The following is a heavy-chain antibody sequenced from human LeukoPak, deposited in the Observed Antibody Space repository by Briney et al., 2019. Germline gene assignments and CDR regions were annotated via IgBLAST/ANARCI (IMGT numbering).Heavy chain of an antibody. Sequence: GGSLRLSCAASEFTFSTYWMSWVRQAPGKGLEWVSYISTSSSIIYYADSVKGRFTISRDTAKSSLYLQMTSLRDDDTAVYYCARGGYIDYWGQGTLVTVSS. V-gene: IGHV3-48*02. CDR1: EFTFSTYW. D-gene: IGHD5-12*01. J-gene: IGHJ4*02. CDR3: ARGGYIDY. CDR2: ISTSSSII.